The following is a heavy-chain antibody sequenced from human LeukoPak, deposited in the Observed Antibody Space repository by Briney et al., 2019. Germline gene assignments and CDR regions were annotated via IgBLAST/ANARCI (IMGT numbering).Heavy chain of an antibody. CDR2: IKSKTDGGTT. CDR1: GFTFSNAW. Sequence: PGGSLRPSCAASGFTFSNAWMNWVRQAPGKGLEWVGRIKSKTDGGTTDYAAPVKGRFTISRDDSKTTLYLQMNSLKTEDTAVYYCTTRYCSGGRCDYWGQGTLVTVSS. D-gene: IGHD2-15*01. V-gene: IGHV3-15*01. CDR3: TTRYCSGGRCDY. J-gene: IGHJ4*02.